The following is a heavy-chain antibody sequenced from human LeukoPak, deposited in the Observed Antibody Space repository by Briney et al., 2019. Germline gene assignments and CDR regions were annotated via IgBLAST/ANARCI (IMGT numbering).Heavy chain of an antibody. D-gene: IGHD6-19*01. V-gene: IGHV3-30*03. CDR2: ISYDGRQK. Sequence: GGSLRLSCAASGFTFSNYWMSWVRQAPGKGLEWVAVISYDGRQKFYADSVKGRFTISRDDSKDTLFLQMNSLRTEDTALYYCATEQWQLPLDYWGQGTLVTVSS. J-gene: IGHJ4*02. CDR3: ATEQWQLPLDY. CDR1: GFTFSNYW.